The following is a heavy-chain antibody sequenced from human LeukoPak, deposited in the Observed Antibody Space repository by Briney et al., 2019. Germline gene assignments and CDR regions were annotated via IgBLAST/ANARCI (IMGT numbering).Heavy chain of an antibody. CDR2: ISGSGGST. D-gene: IGHD3-9*01. J-gene: IGHJ4*02. CDR3: AKSLTGYLYYFDY. CDR1: GFTFSSYA. V-gene: IGHV3-23*01. Sequence: PGGSLRLSCAASGFTFSSYAMSWVRQAPGKGLEWVSAISGSGGSTYYADSVKGRFTISRGNSKNTLYLQMNSLRAEDTAVYYCAKSLTGYLYYFDYWGQGTLVTVSS.